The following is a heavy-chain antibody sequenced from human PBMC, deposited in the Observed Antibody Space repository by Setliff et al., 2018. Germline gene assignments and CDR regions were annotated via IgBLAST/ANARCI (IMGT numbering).Heavy chain of an antibody. CDR2: INTNTGNP. CDR3: ATGSLVAAVYSDY. D-gene: IGHD2-2*01. Sequence: ASVKVSCKASKYTFNSYAMNWVRQAPGQGLEWMGWINTNTGNPTYAQGFTGRFVFSLDTSVTTAYLQISSLKAQDSAVYYCATGSLVAAVYSDYWGQGTLVTVSS. CDR1: KYTFNSYA. J-gene: IGHJ4*02. V-gene: IGHV7-4-1*02.